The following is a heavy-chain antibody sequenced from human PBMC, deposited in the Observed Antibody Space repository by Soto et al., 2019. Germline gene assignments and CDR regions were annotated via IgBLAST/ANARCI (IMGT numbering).Heavy chain of an antibody. CDR1: GGSVSSGSYY. Sequence: QVQLQESGPGLVKPSETLSLTCAVSGGSVSSGSYYWSWIRQPPGKGLEWIGYIYYTGSTNHNPSLKSRVPISVDTSKNQFSLKVSSVTAADPAVYYCARADFTIFGAGYYGMDVWGQGTTVTVSS. CDR3: ARADFTIFGAGYYGMDV. V-gene: IGHV4-61*01. CDR2: IYYTGST. J-gene: IGHJ6*02. D-gene: IGHD3-3*01.